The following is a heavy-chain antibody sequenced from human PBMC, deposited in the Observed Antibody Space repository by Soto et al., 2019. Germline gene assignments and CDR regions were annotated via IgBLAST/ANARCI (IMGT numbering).Heavy chain of an antibody. CDR1: GYTFTSYD. Sequence: QVQLVQSGAEVKKPGASVKVSCKASGYTFTSYDINRVRQATGQGLEWMGWMNPKRGNTAYAQKFLGRVTMTRNTSIGTAYMELSSLRSEDTAVYYCARERTRGFDACGQGTQVTVSP. CDR2: MNPKRGNT. CDR3: ARERTRGFDA. V-gene: IGHV1-8*01. J-gene: IGHJ5*02.